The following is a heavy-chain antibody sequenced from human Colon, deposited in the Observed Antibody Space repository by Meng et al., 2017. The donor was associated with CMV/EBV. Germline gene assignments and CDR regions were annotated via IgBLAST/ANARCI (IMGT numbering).Heavy chain of an antibody. CDR1: GGSFNAYY. Sequence: QVQLQQVGAGLLKPSETLSLTCAISGGSFNAYYLTWIRQSPGKGLEWIGELNHSGSTNYNPSLKSRVTISIDTSKRHFSLRLTSVTAADTAVYYCARGRNGWLLPLDSWGQGTLVTVSS. J-gene: IGHJ4*02. CDR2: LNHSGST. V-gene: IGHV4-34*01. CDR3: ARGRNGWLLPLDS. D-gene: IGHD3-3*01.